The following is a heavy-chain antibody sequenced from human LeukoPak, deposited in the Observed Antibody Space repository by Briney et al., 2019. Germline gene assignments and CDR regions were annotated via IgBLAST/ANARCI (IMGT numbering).Heavy chain of an antibody. D-gene: IGHD6-19*01. CDR1: GYSISSGYY. J-gene: IGHJ4*02. CDR2: IYHSGST. CDR3: ARGQWLVRVYVDY. V-gene: IGHV4-38-2*01. Sequence: SETLSLTCAVSGYSISSGYYWGWIRQPPGKGLEWIGSIYHSGSTYYNPSLKSRVTISVDTSKNQFSLKLSSVTAADTAVYYCARGQWLVRVYVDYWGQGTLVTVSS.